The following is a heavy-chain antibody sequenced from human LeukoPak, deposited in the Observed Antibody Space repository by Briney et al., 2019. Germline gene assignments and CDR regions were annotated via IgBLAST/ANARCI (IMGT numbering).Heavy chain of an antibody. CDR1: GGSISSYY. V-gene: IGHV4-39*01. CDR3: ARPADYDILTGYRY. Sequence: SETLSLTCTVSGGSISSYYWSWIRQPPGKGLEWIGSIYYSGSTYYNPSLKSRVTISVDTSKNQFSLKLSSVTAADTAVYYCARPADYDILTGYRYWGQGTLVTVPS. D-gene: IGHD3-9*01. CDR2: IYYSGST. J-gene: IGHJ4*02.